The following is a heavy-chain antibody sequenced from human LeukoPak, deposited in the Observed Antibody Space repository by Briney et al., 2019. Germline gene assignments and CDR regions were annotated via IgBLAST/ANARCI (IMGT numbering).Heavy chain of an antibody. CDR3: AKWIAAAGANYYYYMDV. CDR1: GFTFSSYG. Sequence: GGSLRLSCAASGFTFSSYGMHWVRQAPGKGLEWVAFIRCDGSNKYYADSVKGRFTISRDNSKNTLCLQMSSLRAEDTAVYYCAKWIAAAGANYYYYMDVWGKGTTVTVSS. J-gene: IGHJ6*03. D-gene: IGHD6-13*01. V-gene: IGHV3-30*02. CDR2: IRCDGSNK.